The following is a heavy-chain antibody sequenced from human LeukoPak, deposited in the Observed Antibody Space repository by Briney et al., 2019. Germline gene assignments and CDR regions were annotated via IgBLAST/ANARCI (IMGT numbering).Heavy chain of an antibody. CDR3: ARRLCSGGVCSSFDY. V-gene: IGHV3-23*01. D-gene: IGHD2-15*01. J-gene: IGHJ4*02. Sequence: PGGSLRLSCAASGFTFSNAWMSWVRQAPGRGLEWVSTITDNGVGTYYAYSVKGRFTISRDNSKNTLFLQMDSLRAEDTALYYCARRLCSGGVCSSFDYWGQGTLVTVSS. CDR1: GFTFSNAW. CDR2: ITDNGVGT.